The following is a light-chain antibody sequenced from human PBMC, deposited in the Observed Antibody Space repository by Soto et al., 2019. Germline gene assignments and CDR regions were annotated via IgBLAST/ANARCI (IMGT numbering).Light chain of an antibody. CDR2: SNN. CDR3: EAWDDSLNGPHYV. Sequence: QSALTQPPSASGTPGQRVTISCSGSSSNIGSNTVNWYQQLPGTAPKLLIYSNNQRPSGVPDRFSGSKSGTSASLAISGLQSEDEADYYCEAWDDSLNGPHYVFGTGTKVTAL. CDR1: SSNIGSNT. V-gene: IGLV1-44*01. J-gene: IGLJ1*01.